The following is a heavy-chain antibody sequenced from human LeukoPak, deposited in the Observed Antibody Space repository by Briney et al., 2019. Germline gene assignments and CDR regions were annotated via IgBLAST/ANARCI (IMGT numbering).Heavy chain of an antibody. V-gene: IGHV4-59*01. D-gene: IGHD2-21*02. Sequence: SSETLSLTCTVSGGSISSYYWSWIRQPPGKGLEWIGYIYYSGSTNYNPSLKSRVTISVDTSKNQFSLKLSSVTAADTAVYYCARGGGTYCGGDCRINWFDPWGQGTLLTVSS. CDR3: ARGGGTYCGGDCRINWFDP. CDR2: IYYSGST. CDR1: GGSISSYY. J-gene: IGHJ5*02.